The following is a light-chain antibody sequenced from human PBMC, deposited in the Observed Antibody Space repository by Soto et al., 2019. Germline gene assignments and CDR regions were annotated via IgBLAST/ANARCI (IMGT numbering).Light chain of an antibody. Sequence: EIVLTQSPAILSMSPGERATLSCRASQSVSSYFAWYQQKPGQAPRLLIYDASNRATGVPARFGGSGSGTDFTLTISSLEPEDFEVYYCQQRRYWPVTFGQGTKVEIK. CDR1: QSVSSY. J-gene: IGKJ1*01. V-gene: IGKV3-11*01. CDR3: QQRRYWPVT. CDR2: DAS.